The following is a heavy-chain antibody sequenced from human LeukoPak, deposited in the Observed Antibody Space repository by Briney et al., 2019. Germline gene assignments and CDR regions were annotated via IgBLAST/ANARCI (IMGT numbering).Heavy chain of an antibody. CDR3: ARTKPDNSEIYN. Sequence: GASVKVSCKASGYTFSTYDINWVRQAAGQGPEWMGWMNPNSGNTGYAQKFQGRLTITRIASISTAYMELSSLRSDDAAVYYCARTKPDNSEIYNWGQGTLVTVSS. CDR1: GYTFSTYD. D-gene: IGHD3-22*01. J-gene: IGHJ4*02. CDR2: MNPNSGNT. V-gene: IGHV1-8*03.